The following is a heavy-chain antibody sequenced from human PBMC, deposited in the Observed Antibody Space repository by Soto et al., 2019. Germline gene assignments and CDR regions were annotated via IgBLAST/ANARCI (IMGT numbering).Heavy chain of an antibody. CDR3: AKSYGDTWKHYYFDY. V-gene: IGHV3-23*01. Sequence: EVQLLESGGGLVQPGGSLRLSCAASRFTFSGYSMSWVRQAPGKGLGWVSGISGSGGSTYYADSVKGRFTISRDHSESPLFLQMISLRAADTALYYCAKSYGDTWKHYYFDYWGQGTLVTVSS. J-gene: IGHJ4*02. CDR2: ISGSGGST. CDR1: RFTFSGYS. D-gene: IGHD3-3*02.